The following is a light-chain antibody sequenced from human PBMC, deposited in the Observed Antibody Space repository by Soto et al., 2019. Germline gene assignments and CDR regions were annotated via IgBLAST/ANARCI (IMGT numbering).Light chain of an antibody. CDR2: GAS. V-gene: IGKV3-15*01. CDR3: QQYNNWPPWT. Sequence: EIVMTQSPATLSVSPGERATLSCRASQSVTSNLAWYQQKPGQAPRLLIYGASTRATGIPARFSGSGSGTEFTLTSSSLPSEYVVVYYCQQYNNWPPWTFGQGTKVQIK. J-gene: IGKJ1*01. CDR1: QSVTSN.